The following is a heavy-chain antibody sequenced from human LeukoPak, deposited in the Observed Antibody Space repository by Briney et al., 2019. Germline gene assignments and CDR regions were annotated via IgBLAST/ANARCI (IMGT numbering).Heavy chain of an antibody. CDR3: ARKSSSWSIFDY. J-gene: IGHJ4*02. D-gene: IGHD6-13*01. V-gene: IGHV1-8*03. Sequence: ASVKVSCKASGYTFTSYDINWVRQATGQGLEWMGWMNPNSGNTGYAQKFQGRVTITRNTSISTAYMELSSLRSEDTAVYYCARKSSSWSIFDYWGQGTLVIVSS. CDR1: GYTFTSYD. CDR2: MNPNSGNT.